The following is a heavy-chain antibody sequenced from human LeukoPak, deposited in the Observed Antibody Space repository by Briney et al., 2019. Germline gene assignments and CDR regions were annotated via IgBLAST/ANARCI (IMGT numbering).Heavy chain of an antibody. CDR2: IYHSGST. CDR3: ARGVGGSYYGVSDY. V-gene: IGHV4-38-2*01. Sequence: SETLSLTCALSGYSISSGYYWGWIRQPPGKGLEWIGSIYHSGSTYYNPSLKSRVTISVDTSKNQFSLKLSSVTAADTAVYYCARGVGGSYYGVSDYWGQGTLVTVS. J-gene: IGHJ4*02. CDR1: GYSISSGYY. D-gene: IGHD1-26*01.